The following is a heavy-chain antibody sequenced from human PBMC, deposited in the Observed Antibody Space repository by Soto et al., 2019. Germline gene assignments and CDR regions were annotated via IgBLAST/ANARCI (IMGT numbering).Heavy chain of an antibody. Sequence: DSVQVSCKASGYTLTTYAMHWVRQAPGQRLEWMGWINTGNGKTKYSPKFQGRVTITRDTSATTAYMELSSLRSEDTAVYYCARESGQGRVLEWAPNWFDPWGQGTLVTVDS. J-gene: IGHJ5*02. CDR3: ARESGQGRVLEWAPNWFDP. D-gene: IGHD3-3*01. CDR2: INTGNGKT. CDR1: GYTLTTYA. V-gene: IGHV1-3*04.